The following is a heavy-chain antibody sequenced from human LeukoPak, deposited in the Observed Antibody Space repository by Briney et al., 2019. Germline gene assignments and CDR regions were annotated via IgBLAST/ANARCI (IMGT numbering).Heavy chain of an antibody. CDR2: ISDIGSI. J-gene: IGHJ4*02. CDR1: GASMSSYY. V-gene: IGHV4-59*08. Sequence: SETLSLTCIVSGASMSSYYWSWIRQPPGKGLEWIAYISDIGSINYNPSLKSRVTISLDTSKNQFSLKLSSVTAADTAVYYCAGHHPRNTVDFWGQGTLVTVSS. D-gene: IGHD2-8*02. CDR3: AGHHPRNTVDF.